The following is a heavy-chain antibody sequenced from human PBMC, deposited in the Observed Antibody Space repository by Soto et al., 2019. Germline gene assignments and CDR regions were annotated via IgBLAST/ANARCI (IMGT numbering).Heavy chain of an antibody. J-gene: IGHJ4*02. CDR1: GFTFSSYG. D-gene: IGHD6-19*01. CDR3: AKDLTAVAGPGGY. CDR2: ISGSGGST. V-gene: IGHV3-23*01. Sequence: QPGGSLRLSCAASGFTFSSYGMHWVRQAPGKGLEWVSAISGSGGSTYYADSVKGRFTISRDNSKNTLYLQMNSLRAEDTAVYYCAKDLTAVAGPGGYWGQGTLVTVSS.